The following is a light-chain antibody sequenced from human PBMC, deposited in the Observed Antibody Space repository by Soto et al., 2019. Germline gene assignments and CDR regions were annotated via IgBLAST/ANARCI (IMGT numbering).Light chain of an antibody. CDR2: ENN. J-gene: IGLJ1*01. V-gene: IGLV1-51*02. CDR3: GTWDSSLSAYV. Sequence: QSVLTQPPSVSAAPGQKVTISCSGSSSNIGNNYVSWYQQLPGTAPKLLIYENNKRPSGIPDRFSGPKSGTSATLGITGLQTGDEADYYRGTWDSSLSAYVFGTGTKVTVL. CDR1: SSNIGNNY.